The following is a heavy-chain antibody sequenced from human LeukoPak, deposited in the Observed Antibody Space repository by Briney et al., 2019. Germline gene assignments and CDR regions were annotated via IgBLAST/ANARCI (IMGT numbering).Heavy chain of an antibody. J-gene: IGHJ4*02. V-gene: IGHV4-59*11. CDR3: ARIDAVAATPTSFDY. CDR1: GGSISSHY. D-gene: IGHD6-19*01. CDR2: IYYSGTT. Sequence: SETLSLTCTVSGGSISSHYWSWIRQPPGKGLEWIGYIYYSGTTNYNPSLKSRLTISLDTSKNQFSLRLTSVTAADTAVYYCARIDAVAATPTSFDYWGQGTLVTVSS.